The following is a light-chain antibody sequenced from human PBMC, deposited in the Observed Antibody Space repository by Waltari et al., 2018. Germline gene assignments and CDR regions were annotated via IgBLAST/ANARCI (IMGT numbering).Light chain of an antibody. V-gene: IGLV2-8*01. J-gene: IGLJ2*01. CDR3: SSYAGSNNLV. CDR2: EVT. Sequence: QSALTQPPSASGSPGQSVTISCTGTSSDVGDYVSWYQQHPGKAPKLMISEVTKRPSGVPDRFSGSKSGNTASLTVSGLQAEDEVDYYCSSYAGSNNLVFGGGTKLTVL. CDR1: SSDVGDY.